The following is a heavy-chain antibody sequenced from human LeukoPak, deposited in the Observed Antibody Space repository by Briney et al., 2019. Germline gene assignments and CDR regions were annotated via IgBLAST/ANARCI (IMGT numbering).Heavy chain of an antibody. Sequence: ASVKVSCKASGYTFSDYYMHWVRQAPGQGLEWMGWINPNSGVTNHAQKFQGRVTMTRDTSISTAYMELSRLRSDDTAVYYCARSRPFGVVTTRFDYWGQGTLVTVSS. V-gene: IGHV1-2*02. CDR2: INPNSGVT. J-gene: IGHJ4*02. CDR3: ARSRPFGVVTTRFDY. CDR1: GYTFSDYY. D-gene: IGHD3-3*01.